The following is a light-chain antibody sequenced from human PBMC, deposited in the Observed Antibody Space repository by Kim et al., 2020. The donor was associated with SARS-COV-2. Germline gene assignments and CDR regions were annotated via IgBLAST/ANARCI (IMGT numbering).Light chain of an antibody. J-gene: IGKJ5*01. Sequence: EVVMTQSPASLSVSPGERATLSCRASQSVSGNLAWYQQKPGQAPKLLIHGASTRATGIPVRISGSGSGTEFTLTISSLQSEDSGVYYCQQYNQWPPITFGQGTRLEIK. V-gene: IGKV3-15*01. CDR1: QSVSGN. CDR2: GAS. CDR3: QQYNQWPPIT.